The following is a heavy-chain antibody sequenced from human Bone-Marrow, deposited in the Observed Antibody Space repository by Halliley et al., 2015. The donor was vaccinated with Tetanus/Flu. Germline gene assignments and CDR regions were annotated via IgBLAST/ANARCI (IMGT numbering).Heavy chain of an antibody. CDR2: ASSDGRKK. CDR3: ARSERGIRFLEWSLYYGMDV. D-gene: IGHD3-3*01. Sequence: SLRLSCAASAFTFSEYAMNWVRQAPGKGLEWVAGASSDGRKKYYAESMRGQLTISRDNSKKTVDLQMNSLRSEDTAVYYCARSERGIRFLEWSLYYGMDVWGQGTTVIVSS. CDR1: AFTFSEYA. J-gene: IGHJ6*02. V-gene: IGHV3-30*04.